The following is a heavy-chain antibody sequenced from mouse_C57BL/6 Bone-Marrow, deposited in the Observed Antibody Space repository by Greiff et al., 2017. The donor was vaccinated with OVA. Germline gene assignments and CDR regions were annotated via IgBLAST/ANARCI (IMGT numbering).Heavy chain of an antibody. CDR3: ARRSSYDGYYFDV. CDR2: IYWDDDK. D-gene: IGHD2-3*01. CDR1: GFSLSTSGMG. J-gene: IGHJ1*03. Sequence: QVTLKESGPGILQSSQTLSLTCSFSGFSLSTSGMGVSWIRQPSGKGLEWLAHIYWDDDKRYNPSLKSRLTISKDTSRNQVFLKITSVYTADTATYYGARRSSYDGYYFDVWGTGTTVTVSA. V-gene: IGHV8-12*01.